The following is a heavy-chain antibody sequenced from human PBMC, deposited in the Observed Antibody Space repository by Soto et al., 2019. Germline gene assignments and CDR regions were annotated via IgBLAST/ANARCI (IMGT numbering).Heavy chain of an antibody. Sequence: QVQLVESGGGVVQPGRSLRLSCAASGFTFSSFGIHWVRQAPGKGLEWVAALWHDGSSKYYADSVKGRFTISGDNAKNTMYMQMNSLRAEDTAVYYCARAESEPIRFDYWGQGTLVTVSS. V-gene: IGHV3-33*01. CDR2: LWHDGSSK. CDR3: ARAESEPIRFDY. J-gene: IGHJ4*02. D-gene: IGHD1-26*01. CDR1: GFTFSSFG.